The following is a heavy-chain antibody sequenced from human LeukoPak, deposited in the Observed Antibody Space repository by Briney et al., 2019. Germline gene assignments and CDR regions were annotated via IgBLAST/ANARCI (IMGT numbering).Heavy chain of an antibody. D-gene: IGHD6-13*01. CDR3: ARESGAYSSSWDFDY. V-gene: IGHV1-69*13. CDR1: GGTFSSYA. Sequence: ASVKVSCKASGGTFSSYAISWVRQAPGQGLEWMGGIIPIFGTANYAQKFQSRVTITADDSTSTAYMELSSPRSEDTAVYYCARESGAYSSSWDFDYWGQGTLVTVSS. J-gene: IGHJ4*02. CDR2: IIPIFGTA.